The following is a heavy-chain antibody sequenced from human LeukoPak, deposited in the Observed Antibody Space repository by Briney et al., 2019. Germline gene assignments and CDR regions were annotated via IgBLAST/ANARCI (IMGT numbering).Heavy chain of an antibody. CDR2: IYYSGST. D-gene: IGHD3-10*01. V-gene: IGHV4-38-2*02. J-gene: IGHJ4*02. CDR1: GYSISSGYY. CDR3: TRYYYNSRSYGAPYYFDY. Sequence: TSETLSLTCTVSGYSISSGYYWGWIRQPPGKGLEWIGSIYYSGSTYYNPSLKSRVTISVDTSKNQFSLKLSSVTAADTAVYARTRYYYNSRSYGAPYYFDYWGQGTLVTVSS.